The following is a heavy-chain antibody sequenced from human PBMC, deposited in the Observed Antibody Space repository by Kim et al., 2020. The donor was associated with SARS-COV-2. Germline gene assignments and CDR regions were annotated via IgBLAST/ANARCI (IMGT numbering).Heavy chain of an antibody. D-gene: IGHD3-10*01. CDR3: ARHYASGTYPLDY. CDR1: GDSINTYY. Sequence: SETLSRTCTVSGDSINTYYWSWIRQPPGKGLEWIAYTHYSGSTNYNPSLKSRVTISIDTSKNQLSLTLTSVTAADTAVYYCARHYASGTYPLDYWGQGTL. CDR2: THYSGST. V-gene: IGHV4-59*08. J-gene: IGHJ4*02.